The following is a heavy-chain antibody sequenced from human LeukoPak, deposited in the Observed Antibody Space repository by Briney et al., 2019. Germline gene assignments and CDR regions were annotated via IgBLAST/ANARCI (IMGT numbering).Heavy chain of an antibody. CDR2: IYHTGST. CDR1: GASISSSY. D-gene: IGHD3-22*01. Sequence: SETLSLTCTVSGASISSSYWSWIRQSPGKGLEWIGYIYHTGSTKYNPSLESRVTISVDTSKNQFSLKLTSVTAAGTAVYYCARGYFDSRGYSKAFDYWGQGALVTVSS. V-gene: IGHV4-59*01. J-gene: IGHJ4*02. CDR3: ARGYFDSRGYSKAFDY.